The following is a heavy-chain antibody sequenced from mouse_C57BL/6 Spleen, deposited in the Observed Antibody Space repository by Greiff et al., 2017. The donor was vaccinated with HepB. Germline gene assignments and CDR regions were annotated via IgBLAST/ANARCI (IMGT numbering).Heavy chain of an antibody. CDR3: TRGDYYGSPAWFAY. J-gene: IGHJ3*01. CDR2: ISSGGDYI. CDR1: GFTFSSYA. D-gene: IGHD1-1*01. Sequence: EVKLVESGEGLVKPGGSLKLSCAASGFTFSSYAMSWVRQTPEKRLEWVAYISSGGDYIYYADTVKGRFTISRDNAKNTLYLQMSSLKSEDTAMYYCTRGDYYGSPAWFAYWGQGTLVTVSA. V-gene: IGHV5-9-1*02.